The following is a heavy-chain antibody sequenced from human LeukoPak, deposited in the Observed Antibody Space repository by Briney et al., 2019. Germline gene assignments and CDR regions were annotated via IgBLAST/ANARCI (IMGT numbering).Heavy chain of an antibody. CDR1: GGSISSYY. J-gene: IGHJ4*02. D-gene: IGHD6-19*01. CDR3: ARVGSSGWYWAFDY. Sequence: SETLTLTCTVSGGSISSYYWSWIRQPAGKGLEWIGRIYTSGSTNYNPSLKSRVTMSVDTSKNQFSLKLSSVTAADTAVYYCARVGSSGWYWAFDYWGQGTLVTVSS. CDR2: IYTSGST. V-gene: IGHV4-4*07.